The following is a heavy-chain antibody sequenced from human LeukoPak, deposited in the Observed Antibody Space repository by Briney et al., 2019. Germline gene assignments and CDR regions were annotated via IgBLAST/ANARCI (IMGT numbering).Heavy chain of an antibody. CDR3: SAGGAENPYYYYMDV. CDR2: IIPIFGTA. V-gene: IGHV1-69*05. Sequence: SVKLSCNASGGTFSSYAISWGRQAPGQGLGWKGGIIPIFGTANYAQKFQGRVTITTDESTSTAYIELSRLRSEDTAVYYCSAGGAENPYYYYMDVWGKGTTVTVSS. J-gene: IGHJ6*03. D-gene: IGHD3-10*01. CDR1: GGTFSSYA.